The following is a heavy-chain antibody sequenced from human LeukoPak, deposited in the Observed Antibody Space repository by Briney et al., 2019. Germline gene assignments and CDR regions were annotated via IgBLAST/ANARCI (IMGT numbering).Heavy chain of an antibody. D-gene: IGHD6-13*01. V-gene: IGHV4-34*01. CDR2: INHSGST. J-gene: IGHJ4*02. CDR1: GGSFSGYY. CDR3: ARGDRYSSFDY. Sequence: PSETLSLTCAVYGGSFSGYYWSWIRQPPGKGLEWIGEINHSGSTNYNPSLKSRVTISVDTSKNQFSLKLSSVTAADTAVYYCARGDRYSSFDYWGQGTLVTVSS.